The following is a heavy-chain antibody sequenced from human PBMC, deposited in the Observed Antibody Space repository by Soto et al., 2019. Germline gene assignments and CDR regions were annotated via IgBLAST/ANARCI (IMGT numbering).Heavy chain of an antibody. D-gene: IGHD6-6*01. J-gene: IGHJ6*02. CDR3: ARVKSYSSSSYYYYVMDV. CDR2: IYHSGST. Sequence: SETLSLTCAVSGGSISSGGYSWSWVRQPPGKGLEWIGYIYHSGSTYYNPSLKSRVTMSVDTSKNQFSLKLSSVTAADTAVYYCARVKSYSSSSYYYYVMDVWGQGTTVTVYS. CDR1: GGSISSGGYS. V-gene: IGHV4-30-2*01.